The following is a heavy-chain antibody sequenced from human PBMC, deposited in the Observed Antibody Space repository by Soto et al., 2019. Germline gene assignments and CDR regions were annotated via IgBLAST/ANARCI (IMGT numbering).Heavy chain of an antibody. CDR3: ARSYYYDSSGYFHFDY. Sequence: SVKVSCKASGGTFSSYAISWVRQAPGQGLEWMGGIIPIFGTANYAQKFQGRVTITADESTSTAYMELSSLRSEDTAVYYCARSYYYDSSGYFHFDYWGQGTLVTVSS. CDR1: GGTFSSYA. D-gene: IGHD3-22*01. V-gene: IGHV1-69*13. J-gene: IGHJ4*02. CDR2: IIPIFGTA.